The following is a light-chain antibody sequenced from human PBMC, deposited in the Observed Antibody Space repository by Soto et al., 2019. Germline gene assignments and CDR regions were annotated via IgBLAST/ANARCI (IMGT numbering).Light chain of an antibody. Sequence: QSVLTQPASVSGSPGQSIAISCTGTSSDVGGDYNFVSWYQQHPGKVPKLIIYDVTNRPSGVSNRFSGSKSGNTASLTITGLQAEDEADYYCSSYTTSSTYVFGTGSKVT. J-gene: IGLJ1*01. V-gene: IGLV2-14*01. CDR3: SSYTTSSTYV. CDR1: SSDVGGDYNF. CDR2: DVT.